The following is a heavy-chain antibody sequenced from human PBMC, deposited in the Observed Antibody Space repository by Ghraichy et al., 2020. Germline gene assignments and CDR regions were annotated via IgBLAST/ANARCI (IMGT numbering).Heavy chain of an antibody. CDR1: GFTFSSYS. CDR3: ARGTITMIVADAFDI. Sequence: GGSLRLSCAASGFTFSSYSMNWVRQAPGKGLEWVSSISSSSSYIYYADSVKGRFTISRDNAKNSLYLQMNSLRAEDTAVYYCARGTITMIVADAFDIWGQGTMVTVSS. CDR2: ISSSSSYI. D-gene: IGHD3-22*01. V-gene: IGHV3-21*01. J-gene: IGHJ3*02.